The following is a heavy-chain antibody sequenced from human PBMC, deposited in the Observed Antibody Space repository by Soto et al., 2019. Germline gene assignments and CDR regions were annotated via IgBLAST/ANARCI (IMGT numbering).Heavy chain of an antibody. CDR1: GGSVSSGSYY. V-gene: IGHV4-61*01. J-gene: IGHJ3*02. D-gene: IGHD3-22*01. Sequence: TETLSLTCTVSGGSVSSGSYYWSWIRQPPGKGLEWIGYIYYSGSTNYNPSLKSRVTISVDTSKNQFSLKLSSVTAADTAVYYCARDTRIVVVLNDAFDIWGQGTMVTVSS. CDR2: IYYSGST. CDR3: ARDTRIVVVLNDAFDI.